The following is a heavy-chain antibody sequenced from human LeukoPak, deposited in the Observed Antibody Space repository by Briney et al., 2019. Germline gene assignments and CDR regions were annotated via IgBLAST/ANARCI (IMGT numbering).Heavy chain of an antibody. Sequence: GGSLRLSCAASGLTLSSYSMNWVRQAPGKGLEWVSYISSSSSTIYYADSVKGRFTISRDNAKNSLYLQMNSLRAEDTAVYYCARDNTPRMAIYYYYGMDVWGQGTTVTVSS. D-gene: IGHD2-8*01. CDR1: GLTLSSYS. V-gene: IGHV3-48*04. J-gene: IGHJ6*02. CDR2: ISSSSSTI. CDR3: ARDNTPRMAIYYYYGMDV.